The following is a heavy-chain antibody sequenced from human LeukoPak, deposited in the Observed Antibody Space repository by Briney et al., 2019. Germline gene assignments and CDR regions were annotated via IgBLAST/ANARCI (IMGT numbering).Heavy chain of an antibody. V-gene: IGHV4-4*09. Sequence: SETLSLTCTVSGGSISSYYWSWIRQPPGEGLEWIGYIYTSGSTNYNPALKSRVTISVDTSKNQFSLRLSSVTAADTALYYCARQLLGSQFDYWGRGMLVTVSS. J-gene: IGHJ4*01. CDR1: GGSISSYY. CDR2: IYTSGST. CDR3: ARQLLGSQFDY. D-gene: IGHD2-2*01.